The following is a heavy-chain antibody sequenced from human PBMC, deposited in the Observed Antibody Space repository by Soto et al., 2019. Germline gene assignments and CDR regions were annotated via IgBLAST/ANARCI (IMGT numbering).Heavy chain of an antibody. V-gene: IGHV3-30*18. CDR1: GFTFSSYG. Sequence: PGGSLRLSCAASGFTFSSYGMHWVRQAPGKGLEWVAFLSYDGSNKYFADSVKGRFTISRNNSKTTLYLQMNSLRAEDTAVYYCAKDQLGTWGQGTLVTVSS. J-gene: IGHJ4*02. CDR2: LSYDGSNK. CDR3: AKDQLGT. D-gene: IGHD1-1*01.